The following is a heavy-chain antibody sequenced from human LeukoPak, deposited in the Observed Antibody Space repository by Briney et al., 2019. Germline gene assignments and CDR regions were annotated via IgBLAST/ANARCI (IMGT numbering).Heavy chain of an antibody. CDR2: IKQDGSEK. CDR1: GFTLSNYW. V-gene: IGHV3-7*01. Sequence: GGSLRLSCEASGFTLSNYWMSWVRQAPGKGLEWVANIKQDGSEKYYVDSVKGRFTISRDNARNSLYLQMNSLRAEDTAVYYCARDDWELPLGYWGQGTLVTVSS. CDR3: ARDDWELPLGY. J-gene: IGHJ4*02. D-gene: IGHD1-26*01.